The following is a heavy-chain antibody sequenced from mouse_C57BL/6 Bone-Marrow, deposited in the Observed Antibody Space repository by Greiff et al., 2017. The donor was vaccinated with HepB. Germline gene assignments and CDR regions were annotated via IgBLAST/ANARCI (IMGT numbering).Heavy chain of an antibody. J-gene: IGHJ2*01. D-gene: IGHD1-1*01. Sequence: QVQLQQPGAELVKPGASVKLSCKASGYTFTSYWMQWVKQRPGQGLEWIGEIDPSDSYTNYNHKFKGKATLTEDTSSSTTYMQLSSLTSEDSAVYYCARGTTVVAIDYWGQGTTLTVSS. CDR2: IDPSDSYT. V-gene: IGHV1-50*01. CDR1: GYTFTSYW. CDR3: ARGTTVVAIDY.